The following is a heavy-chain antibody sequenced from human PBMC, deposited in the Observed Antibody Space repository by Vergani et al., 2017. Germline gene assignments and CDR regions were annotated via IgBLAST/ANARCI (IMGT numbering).Heavy chain of an antibody. CDR3: VRETRDTPSSLYY. Sequence: QVQLVESGGGVVQPGRSLRLSCTPSSFKLGDYGMHWVRQAPGRGLEWVSMTWYEGNNNYYADSVKGRFTISKDISKNTLYLQMNSLRGDDTAVYYCVRETRDTPSSLYYWGQGTLVAVSS. CDR1: SFKLGDYG. CDR2: TWYEGNNN. V-gene: IGHV3-33*01. J-gene: IGHJ4*02. D-gene: IGHD5-24*01.